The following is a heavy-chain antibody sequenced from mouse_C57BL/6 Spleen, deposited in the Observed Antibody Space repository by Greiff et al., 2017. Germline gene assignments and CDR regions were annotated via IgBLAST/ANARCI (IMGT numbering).Heavy chain of an antibody. J-gene: IGHJ1*03. Sequence: QVQLQQPGAELVKPGASVKLSCEASGYTFTSYWMHWVKQRPGRGLEWIGRIDPNSGGTKYNEKFKSKATLTVDKPSSTAYTQLSSLTSEDSAVYYCASDTTVVATRYFDVWGTGTTVTVSS. D-gene: IGHD1-1*01. CDR3: ASDTTVVATRYFDV. CDR2: IDPNSGGT. V-gene: IGHV1-72*01. CDR1: GYTFTSYW.